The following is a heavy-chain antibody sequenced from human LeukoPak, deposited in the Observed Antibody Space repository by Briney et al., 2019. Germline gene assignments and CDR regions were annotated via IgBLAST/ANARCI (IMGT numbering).Heavy chain of an antibody. V-gene: IGHV1-2*02. CDR1: GYTFTGYY. J-gene: IGHJ4*02. CDR3: ARVSVEGIDFWSGFYFDY. D-gene: IGHD3-3*01. Sequence: ASVKVSCKASGYTFTGYYMHWVRQAPGQGLEWMGWINPNSGGTNYAQKFQGRVTMTRDTSISTAYMELSRLRSDDTAVYYCARVSVEGIDFWSGFYFDYWGQGTLVTVSS. CDR2: INPNSGGT.